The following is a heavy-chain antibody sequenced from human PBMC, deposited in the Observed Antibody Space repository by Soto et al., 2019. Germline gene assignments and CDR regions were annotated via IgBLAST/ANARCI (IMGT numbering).Heavy chain of an antibody. D-gene: IGHD3-22*01. J-gene: IGHJ4*02. V-gene: IGHV5-51*01. CDR3: ARRGRGYYDDYSRSVVFDY. CDR2: ISPGDSNT. CDR1: GYNFPSYW. Sequence: GESLKISCKGSGYNFPSYWIGWGRQMPGKGLEWMGIISPGDSNTRYSPSFQGQVTMSVDKSISTAYLQWSSLKASDTAMYYCARRGRGYYDDYSRSVVFDYWGQGTLVTVSS.